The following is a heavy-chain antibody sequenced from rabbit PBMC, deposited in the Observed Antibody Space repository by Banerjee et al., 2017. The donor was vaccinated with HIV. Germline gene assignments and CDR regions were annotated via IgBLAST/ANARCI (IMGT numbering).Heavy chain of an antibody. Sequence: QLKESGGGLVQPGGSLKLSCKASGFDFSSYYMSWVRQAPGKGLEWIGYIDPVFGSTYYASWVNGRFTISSHNAQNTLYLQLNSLTAADTATYFCARMGSYNSYDDYDAFDPWGPGTLVTVS. CDR3: ARMGSYNSYDDYDAFDP. CDR2: IDPVFGST. J-gene: IGHJ2*01. CDR1: GFDFSSYY. V-gene: IGHV1S7*01. D-gene: IGHD2-1*01.